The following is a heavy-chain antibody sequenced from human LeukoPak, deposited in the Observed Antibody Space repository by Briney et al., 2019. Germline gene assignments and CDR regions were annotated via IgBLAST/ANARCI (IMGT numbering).Heavy chain of an antibody. CDR2: IYYSGST. J-gene: IGHJ4*02. CDR1: GGSISSSSYY. CDR3: ARHTSGYSSGWSDFDY. V-gene: IGHV4-39*01. Sequence: SETLSLTCTVSGGSISSSSYYWGWIRQPPGKGLEWIGSIYYSGSTYYNPSLKSRVTISVDTSKNQFSLKLSSVTAADTAVYYCARHTSGYSSGWSDFDYWGQGTLVTVSS. D-gene: IGHD6-19*01.